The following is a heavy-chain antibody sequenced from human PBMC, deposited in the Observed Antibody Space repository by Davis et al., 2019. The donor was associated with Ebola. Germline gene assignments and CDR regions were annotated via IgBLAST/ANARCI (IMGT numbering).Heavy chain of an antibody. V-gene: IGHV3-53*01. Sequence: GGSLRLSCAASGFSFSSYAMSWVRQAPGKGLEWVSVIYSGGSTYYADSVKGRFTISRDNSKNTLFLQMNTLRAEDAAVYYCASPSSYYSSGWPKGFDYWGQGTLVTVSS. CDR3: ASPSSYYSSGWPKGFDY. CDR2: IYSGGST. CDR1: GFSFSSYA. D-gene: IGHD6-19*01. J-gene: IGHJ4*02.